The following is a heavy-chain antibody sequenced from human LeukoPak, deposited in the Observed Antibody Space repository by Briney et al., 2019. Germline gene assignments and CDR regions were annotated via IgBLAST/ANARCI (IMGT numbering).Heavy chain of an antibody. D-gene: IGHD5-12*01. J-gene: IGHJ4*02. CDR1: GYTFTSYA. CDR3: ARDHNIVAPFDY. Sequence: ASVKVPCKASGYTFTSYAMHWVRQAPGQRLEWMGWINAGNGNTKYSQKFQGRVTITRDTSVSTAYMELSSLRSEDTAVYYCARDHNIVAPFDYWGQGTLVTVSS. V-gene: IGHV1-3*01. CDR2: INAGNGNT.